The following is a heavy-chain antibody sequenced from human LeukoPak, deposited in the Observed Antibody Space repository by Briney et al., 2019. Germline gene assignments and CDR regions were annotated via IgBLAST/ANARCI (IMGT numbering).Heavy chain of an antibody. CDR1: GFTFTSYA. CDR2: ISASGGST. D-gene: IGHD6-13*01. Sequence: PGGSLRLSCAASGFTFTSYAMTWVRQAPGKGLEWVSSISASGGSTYYADSVKGRFTISRDNSKVYLQMDSLQVGDTAVYYCAKGVTSGSWYRGGDYWGQGTLVTVYS. CDR3: AKGVTSGSWYRGGDY. J-gene: IGHJ4*02. V-gene: IGHV3-23*01.